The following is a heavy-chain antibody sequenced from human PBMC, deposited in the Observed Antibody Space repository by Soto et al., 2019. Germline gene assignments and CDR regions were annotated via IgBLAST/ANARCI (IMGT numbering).Heavy chain of an antibody. CDR3: AKGPRIGWFGGRDAFDI. CDR2: ISGSGGST. Sequence: EVQLLESGGGLVQPGGSLRLSCAASGFTFSSYAMTWVRQAPGKGLEWVSSISGSGGSTYYADSVKGRFTISRDKSKHTVYLQMNSLRAEDTAVYYCAKGPRIGWFGGRDAFDIWGQGTMVTVSS. J-gene: IGHJ3*02. D-gene: IGHD3-10*01. V-gene: IGHV3-23*01. CDR1: GFTFSSYA.